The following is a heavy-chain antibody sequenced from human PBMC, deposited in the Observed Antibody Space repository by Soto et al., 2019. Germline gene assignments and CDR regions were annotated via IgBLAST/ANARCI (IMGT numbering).Heavy chain of an antibody. D-gene: IGHD2-2*01. V-gene: IGHV4-59*08. Sequence: SETLSLTCTVSGGSISSYYWSWIRQPPGKGLEWIGYIYYSGSTNYNPSLKSRVTISVDTSKNQFSLKLSSVTAADTAVYYCARHPSHKGCSSTSCYPHYYYYYMDVWGKGTTVTVSS. CDR3: ARHPSHKGCSSTSCYPHYYYYYMDV. CDR1: GGSISSYY. J-gene: IGHJ6*03. CDR2: IYYSGST.